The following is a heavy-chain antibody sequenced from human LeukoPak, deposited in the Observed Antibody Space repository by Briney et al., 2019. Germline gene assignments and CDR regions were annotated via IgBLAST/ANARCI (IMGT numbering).Heavy chain of an antibody. Sequence: VASVKVSCKASGGTFSSYAISWVRQAPGQGLEWMGGIIPIFGTANYAQKFQGRVTITADESTSTAYMELSSLRSEDTAVYYCARERSGGSPFDYWGQGTLVTVSS. CDR1: GGTFSSYA. D-gene: IGHD5-12*01. CDR3: ARERSGGSPFDY. CDR2: IIPIFGTA. V-gene: IGHV1-69*13. J-gene: IGHJ4*02.